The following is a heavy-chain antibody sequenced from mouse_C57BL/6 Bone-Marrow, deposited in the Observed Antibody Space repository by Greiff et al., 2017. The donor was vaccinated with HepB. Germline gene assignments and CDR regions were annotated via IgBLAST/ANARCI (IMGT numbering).Heavy chain of an antibody. CDR1: GYTFTSYW. D-gene: IGHD2-1*01. CDR2: IYPSDSET. CDR3: ASYGNYSYAMDY. J-gene: IGHJ4*01. Sequence: QVHVKQPGAELVRPGSSVKLSCKASGYTFTSYWMDWVKQRPGQGLEWIGNIYPSDSETHYNQKFKDKATLTVDKSSSTAYMQLSSLTSEDSAVYYSASYGNYSYAMDYWGQGTSVTVSS. V-gene: IGHV1-61*01.